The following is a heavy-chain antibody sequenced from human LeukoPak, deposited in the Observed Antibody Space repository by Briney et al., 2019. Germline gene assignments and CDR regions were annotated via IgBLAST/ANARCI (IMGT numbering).Heavy chain of an antibody. V-gene: IGHV3-48*01. J-gene: IGHJ3*02. CDR2: ISSSSSTI. Sequence: GGSLRLSCAASGFTFSSYSMNWVRQAPGKGLEWVSYISSSSSTIYYADSVKGRFTISRDNAKNSLYLQMNSLRAEDTAVYYCARRGYYYDSSGYYVDIWGQGTMVTVSS. CDR3: ARRGYYYDSSGYYVDI. D-gene: IGHD3-22*01. CDR1: GFTFSSYS.